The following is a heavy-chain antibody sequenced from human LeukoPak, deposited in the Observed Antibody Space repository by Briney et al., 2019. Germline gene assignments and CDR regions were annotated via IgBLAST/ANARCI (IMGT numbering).Heavy chain of an antibody. D-gene: IGHD5-18*01. CDR1: GFIFNNYA. J-gene: IGHJ4*02. CDR2: ISWNSGSI. CDR3: TTAAGYNYGQY. Sequence: GGPLRLSCAGSGFIFNNYAMHWVRQPPGKGLEWVSGISWNSGSIDYADSVKGRFTISRDNSKNTLYLQMNSLRAEDTAIYYCTTAAGYNYGQYWGQGTLVTVSS. V-gene: IGHV3-9*01.